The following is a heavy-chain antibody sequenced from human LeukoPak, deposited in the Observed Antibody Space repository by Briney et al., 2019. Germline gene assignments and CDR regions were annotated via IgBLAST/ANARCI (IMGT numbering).Heavy chain of an antibody. CDR1: GFTFSDYY. J-gene: IGHJ4*02. CDR2: MSRSSSYI. CDR3: ARDLEVEGIGPTL. V-gene: IGHV3-11*06. D-gene: IGHD2-15*01. Sequence: GGSLRLSCAASGFTFSDYYMSWIRQAPGKGLEWVSSMSRSSSYIYYADSVKGRFTISRDNAKNSLYLQMNSLRAEDTAVYYCARDLEVEGIGPTLWGQGTLVTVSS.